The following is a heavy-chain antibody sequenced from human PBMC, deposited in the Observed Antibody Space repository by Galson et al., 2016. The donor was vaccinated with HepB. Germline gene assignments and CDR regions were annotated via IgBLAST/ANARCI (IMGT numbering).Heavy chain of an antibody. V-gene: IGHV4-59*02. D-gene: IGHD1-14*01. Sequence: LSLTCSVSGVSVTSHYWSWIRLAPGKGLEWIANVFHTGSTTYNPSLNNRVTISLDASMNRFSLELVSVSAADTAVYYCARGGGSPYHDHEFDNWGQGTQVTVSS. CDR3: ARGGGSPYHDHEFDN. CDR1: GVSVTSHY. J-gene: IGHJ5*02. CDR2: VFHTGST.